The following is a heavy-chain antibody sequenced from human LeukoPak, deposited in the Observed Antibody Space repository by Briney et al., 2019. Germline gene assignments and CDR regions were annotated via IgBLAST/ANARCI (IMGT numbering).Heavy chain of an antibody. CDR2: IYYRGST. Sequence: SETLSLTCTVSDGSISSSIYYWGWIRQPPGKGLQWIGNIYYRGSTYYNPSLKSRVTISVDTFKNQFSLKLSSVTAADTAVYYCARSPDYAFVDYWGQGTLVTISS. J-gene: IGHJ4*02. CDR1: DGSISSSIYY. D-gene: IGHD4-17*01. CDR3: ARSPDYAFVDY. V-gene: IGHV4-39*07.